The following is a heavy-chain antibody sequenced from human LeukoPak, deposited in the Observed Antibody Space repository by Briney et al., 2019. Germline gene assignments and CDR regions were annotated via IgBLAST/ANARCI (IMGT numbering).Heavy chain of an antibody. D-gene: IGHD5-18*01. CDR3: TTQHTSYYYMDV. CDR2: IKTKTDGGTT. J-gene: IGHJ6*03. Sequence: PGGSLRLSCAASGFTFNNAWMTWVRQAPGKGLEWIGRIKTKTDGGTTDYAAPVKVRVTISRDDSKNTLYLQRNSLKTEDTAVYYCTTQHTSYYYMDVWGKGTTVTISS. V-gene: IGHV3-15*01. CDR1: GFTFNNAW.